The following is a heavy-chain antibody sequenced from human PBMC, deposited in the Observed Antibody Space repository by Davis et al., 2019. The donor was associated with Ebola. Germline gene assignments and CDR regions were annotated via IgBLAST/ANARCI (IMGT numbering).Heavy chain of an antibody. CDR1: GGSAGSDY. Sequence: GSLRLSCSVSGGSAGSDYWSWIRQPPGKGLEWIGYVFYIGSANYNPSLMSRVSISVDTSKNQFSLRLDSVTAADTAIYYCARGLKAVGGQAYDFWGQGTLVTVSS. V-gene: IGHV4-59*02. CDR2: VFYIGSA. J-gene: IGHJ4*02. CDR3: ARGLKAVGGQAYDF. D-gene: IGHD2-15*01.